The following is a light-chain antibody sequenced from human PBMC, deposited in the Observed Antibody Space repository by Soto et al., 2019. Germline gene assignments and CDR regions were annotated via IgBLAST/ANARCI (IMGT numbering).Light chain of an antibody. CDR3: QQLNSYPLT. V-gene: IGKV3-15*01. Sequence: EIVMTQSPATLSVSPGERATLSCRASQSVSSNLAWYQQKPGRAPRLLIYGASTRATGIPVRFSGSGSGADFTLTISSLQPEDFATYYCQQLNSYPLTFGGGTKVDIK. CDR1: QSVSSN. CDR2: GAS. J-gene: IGKJ4*01.